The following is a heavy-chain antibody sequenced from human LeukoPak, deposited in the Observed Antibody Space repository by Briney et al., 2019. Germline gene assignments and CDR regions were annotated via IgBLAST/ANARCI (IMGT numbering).Heavy chain of an antibody. V-gene: IGHV1-46*03. CDR3: AMVVVITPFVVY. CDR2: INPSGGST. J-gene: IGHJ4*02. D-gene: IGHD3-22*01. Sequence: GASVKVYCKASGYTFTSYYMHWVRQAPGQGLEWMGIINPSGGSTSYAQKFQGRVTMTRDTSTSTVYMELSSLRSEDTAVYYCAMVVVITPFVVYWGQGTLVTVSS. CDR1: GYTFTSYY.